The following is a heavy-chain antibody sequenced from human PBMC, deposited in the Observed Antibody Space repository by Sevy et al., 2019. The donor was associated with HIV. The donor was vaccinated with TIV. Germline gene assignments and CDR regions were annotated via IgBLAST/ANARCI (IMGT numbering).Heavy chain of an antibody. D-gene: IGHD1-1*01. J-gene: IGHJ6*02. CDR1: GFTFSSFE. V-gene: IGHV3-48*03. CDR2: ISTSGSNR. Sequence: GGSLRLSCVASGFTFSSFEMNWVRQAPGKGLEWLSSISTSGSNRDYADSLKGRVTISRDNAKKSLYLQMNSLRAEDTPIYFCAKRGGQYDLGMDVWGQGTTVTVSS. CDR3: AKRGGQYDLGMDV.